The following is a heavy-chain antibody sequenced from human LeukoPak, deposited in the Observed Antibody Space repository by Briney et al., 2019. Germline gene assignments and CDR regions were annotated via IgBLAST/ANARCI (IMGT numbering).Heavy chain of an antibody. CDR3: AKPLGGYFDY. J-gene: IGHJ4*02. V-gene: IGHV3-23*01. CDR1: GFTFNNYA. D-gene: IGHD3-16*02. Sequence: GGSLRLSCAASGFTFNNYAMNWVRQAPGKGLEWVSAITGSGGSTYYADSVKGRFTISRDNSKNTLYLQMNSLRAEDTAVYYCAKPLGGYFDYWGQGTLVTVSS. CDR2: ITGSGGST.